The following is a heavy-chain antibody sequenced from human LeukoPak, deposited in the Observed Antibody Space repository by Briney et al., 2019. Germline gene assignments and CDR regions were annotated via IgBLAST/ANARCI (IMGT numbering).Heavy chain of an antibody. D-gene: IGHD2-2*01. V-gene: IGHV3-53*01. CDR2: IYSGGST. Sequence: GGSLRLSCAASGFTVSSKYMSWVRQAPGKGLEWVSVIYSGGSTYYADSARGRFTISRDNSKNTLYLQMNSLRAEDTAVYYCARGCSSTSCYGFDYWGQGTLVTVSS. J-gene: IGHJ4*02. CDR1: GFTVSSKY. CDR3: ARGCSSTSCYGFDY.